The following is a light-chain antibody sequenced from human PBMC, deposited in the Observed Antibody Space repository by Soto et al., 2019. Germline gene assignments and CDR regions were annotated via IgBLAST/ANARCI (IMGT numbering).Light chain of an antibody. CDR1: QVVSSRS. CDR2: SAS. CDR3: HQYGSSLYT. J-gene: IGKJ2*01. V-gene: IGKV3-20*01. Sequence: EIVLTQSPGTLSLSPGERPTLPCAASQVVSSRSFPCNQQKPAQAPRLLIYSASNRASGIPDRFSGSGSGTDYTLIISRLEPEDSAVYFCHQYGSSLYTFGQGTKLEIK.